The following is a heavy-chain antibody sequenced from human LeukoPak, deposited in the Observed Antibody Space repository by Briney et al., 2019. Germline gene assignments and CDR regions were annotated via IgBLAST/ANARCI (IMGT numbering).Heavy chain of an antibody. Sequence: SETLSLTCTVSGGSISSYYWGWIRQPPGKGLEWIGYIYYSGSTNYNPSLKSRVTISVDTSKNQFSLKLSSVTAADTAVYYCAGGVTTLRYYMDVWGKGTTVTVSS. V-gene: IGHV4-59*01. J-gene: IGHJ6*03. CDR3: AGGVTTLRYYMDV. D-gene: IGHD1-14*01. CDR1: GGSISSYY. CDR2: IYYSGST.